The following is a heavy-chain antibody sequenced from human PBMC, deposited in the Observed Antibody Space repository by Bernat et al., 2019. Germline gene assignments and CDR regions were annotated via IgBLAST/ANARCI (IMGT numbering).Heavy chain of an antibody. D-gene: IGHD6-6*01. CDR3: VKPLWTSSIGAVNI. CDR1: GFTFGSYA. Sequence: EVQLLESGGGLVQPGGSLRLSCAASGFTFGSYAMSWVRQAPGKGLEWVSTVSVSGGSTYYADSVKGRFTISRDNSKNGLYLQMHSLRAEDTAVFYCVKPLWTSSIGAVNIWGQGTMVTGYS. J-gene: IGHJ3*02. CDR2: VSVSGGST. V-gene: IGHV3-23*01.